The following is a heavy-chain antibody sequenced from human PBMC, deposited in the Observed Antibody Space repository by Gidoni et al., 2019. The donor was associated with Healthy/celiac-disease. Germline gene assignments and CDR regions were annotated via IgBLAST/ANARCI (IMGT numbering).Heavy chain of an antibody. CDR3: ARVRRGVVIIMKGAWFDP. D-gene: IGHD3-3*01. CDR2: INHSVST. J-gene: IGHJ5*02. V-gene: IGHV4-34*01. Sequence: QVQLQQWGAGLLRPSETLSLTCAVYGGSFSGYYWSWIRQPPGKGLEWIGEINHSVSTNYNPSLKSRVTISVDTSKNQFSRKLSSVTAADTAVYYCARVRRGVVIIMKGAWFDPWGQGTLVTVSS. CDR1: GGSFSGYY.